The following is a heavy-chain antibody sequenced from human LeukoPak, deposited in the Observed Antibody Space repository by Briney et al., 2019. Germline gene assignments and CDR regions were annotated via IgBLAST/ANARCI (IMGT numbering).Heavy chain of an antibody. D-gene: IGHD6-19*01. CDR2: IKENGSEK. V-gene: IGHV3-7*01. J-gene: IGHJ4*02. CDR3: ARERAVAALRGDY. Sequence: GGSLRLSCAASGFTFTSYWMTWVRQAPGKGLEWVANIKENGSEKYYVDPVKGRFTISRDNAKNSLYLQMNSLRAEDTAVYYCARERAVAALRGDYWGQGTLVTVSS. CDR1: GFTFTSYW.